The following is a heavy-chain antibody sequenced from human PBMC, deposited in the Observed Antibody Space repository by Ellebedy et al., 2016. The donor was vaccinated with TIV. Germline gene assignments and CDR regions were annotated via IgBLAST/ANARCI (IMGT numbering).Heavy chain of an antibody. CDR3: ARDTLVGVTDSYFDY. D-gene: IGHD1-26*01. V-gene: IGHV3-23*01. CDR2: ISCNGGHT. Sequence: PGGSLRLSCAASGFTFSSYAMSWVRQAPGKGLAWVSAISCNGGHTHYADSVKGRFTISRDNSKNTLYLQMNNLRAEDTAVHYCARDTLVGVTDSYFDYWGQGTLVTVSS. CDR1: GFTFSSYA. J-gene: IGHJ4*02.